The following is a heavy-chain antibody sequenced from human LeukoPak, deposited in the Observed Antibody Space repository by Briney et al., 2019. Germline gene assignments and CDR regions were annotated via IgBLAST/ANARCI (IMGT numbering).Heavy chain of an antibody. D-gene: IGHD3-22*01. J-gene: IGHJ4*02. CDR1: GFNFINYG. CDR2: LWYDESNK. Sequence: GGSPRLSCAASGFNFINYGMHWVRQAPGKGLEWVAVLWYDESNKYYGDSVKGRFTISRDKSENTLYLQMNSLRAEDTAVYYCARAIVATMGYDSSGYYPLGYWGQGTLVTVSS. V-gene: IGHV3-33*01. CDR3: ARAIVATMGYDSSGYYPLGY.